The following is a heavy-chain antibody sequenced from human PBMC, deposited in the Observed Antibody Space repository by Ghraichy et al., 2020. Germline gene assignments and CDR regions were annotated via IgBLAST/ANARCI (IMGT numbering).Heavy chain of an antibody. CDR1: GFTFSTYF. CDR2: INQDGSDK. J-gene: IGHJ3*02. CDR3: ARDPLFSAFDI. V-gene: IGHV3-7*03. Sequence: GGSLRLSCAASGFTFSTYFMAWVRQAPGKGLECVAKINQDGSDKACVDSVKGRFTISRDNAKNSLYLQMDSLRADDTAVYYCARDPLFSAFDICGHGAMVTVS.